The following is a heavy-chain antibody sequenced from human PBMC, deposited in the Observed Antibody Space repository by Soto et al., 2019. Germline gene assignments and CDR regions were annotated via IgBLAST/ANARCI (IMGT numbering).Heavy chain of an antibody. CDR3: ARGGSAPRYYYYMDV. J-gene: IGHJ6*03. CDR2: ISGSGGST. Sequence: GGSLRLSCAASGFTFSSYAMSWVRQAPGKGLEWVSAISGSGGSTYYAGSVKGRFTISRENAKNSLYLQTNSLRAGDTAVYYCARGGSAPRYYYYMDVWGKGTTVTVSS. D-gene: IGHD2-15*01. V-gene: IGHV3-23*01. CDR1: GFTFSSYA.